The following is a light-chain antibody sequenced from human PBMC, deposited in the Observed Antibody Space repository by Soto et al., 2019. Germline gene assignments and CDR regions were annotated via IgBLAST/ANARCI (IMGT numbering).Light chain of an antibody. J-gene: IGLJ1*01. CDR1: SSNIGAGYD. CDR2: GTT. Sequence: QSVLTQTPSVSGAPGQRVTISCTGRSSNIGAGYDVHWYQHLPGTAPKLLIYGTTNRPSGVPDRFSGSKSGISASLAITGLQAEDEADYYCHSYDSSLSASVFGAGTKLTAL. V-gene: IGLV1-40*01. CDR3: HSYDSSLSASV.